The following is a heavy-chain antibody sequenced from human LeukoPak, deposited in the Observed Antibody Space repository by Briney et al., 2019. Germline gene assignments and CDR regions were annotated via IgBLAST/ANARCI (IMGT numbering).Heavy chain of an antibody. V-gene: IGHV3-53*01. D-gene: IGHD2-21*02. Sequence: GGSLRLSCAASGLTFSSYEMNWVRQAPGKGLEWVSIIYSGGNTYYADSVKGRFTISRDNSKNTLYLQMNRLRPEDTAVYYCARGTVTAPDYWGQGTLVTVSS. CDR3: ARGTVTAPDY. CDR2: IYSGGNT. J-gene: IGHJ4*02. CDR1: GLTFSSYE.